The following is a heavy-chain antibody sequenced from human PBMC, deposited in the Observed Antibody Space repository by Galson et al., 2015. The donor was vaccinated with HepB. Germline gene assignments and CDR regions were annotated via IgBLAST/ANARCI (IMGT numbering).Heavy chain of an antibody. CDR2: ISAYNGNT. J-gene: IGHJ6*02. V-gene: IGHV1-18*01. D-gene: IGHD1-26*01. CDR3: ARDRGVGATAYYYYGMDV. CDR1: GYTFTSYG. Sequence: SVKVSCKASGYTFTSYGISWVRQAPGQGLEWMGWISAYNGNTNYAQKLQGRVTMTTDTSTSTAYMELRSLRSDDTAVYYCARDRGVGATAYYYYGMDVWGQGTTVTVSS.